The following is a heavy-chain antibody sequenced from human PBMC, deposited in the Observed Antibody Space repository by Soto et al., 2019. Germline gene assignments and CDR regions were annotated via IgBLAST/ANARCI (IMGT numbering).Heavy chain of an antibody. V-gene: IGHV3-33*01. J-gene: IGHJ6*02. CDR3: ARDFTEGATYSGPSYYAMDV. CDR1: GFTFSTYG. CDR2: IRYDGRNQ. Sequence: GGSLRLSCAASGFTFSTYGMHWVRQAPGKGLEWVAGIRYDGRNQYYADSVKGQCTISRDNSKNTLYMQMDSLRADDTAVYYCARDFTEGATYSGPSYYAMDVWGQGTKVTVYS. D-gene: IGHD1-26*01.